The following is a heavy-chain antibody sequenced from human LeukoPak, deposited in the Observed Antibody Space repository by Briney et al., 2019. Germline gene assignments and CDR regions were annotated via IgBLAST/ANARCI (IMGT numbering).Heavy chain of an antibody. Sequence: ASVKVSCKASGYTFTGYYMHWGRQAPGQGLEWMGWINPNSGGTNYAQKFQGRVTMTRDTSISTAYMELSRLRSDDTAVYYCARVFIATVRVGATSGYWGQGTLVTVSS. D-gene: IGHD1-26*01. V-gene: IGHV1-2*02. CDR2: INPNSGGT. CDR1: GYTFTGYY. J-gene: IGHJ4*02. CDR3: ARVFIATVRVGATSGY.